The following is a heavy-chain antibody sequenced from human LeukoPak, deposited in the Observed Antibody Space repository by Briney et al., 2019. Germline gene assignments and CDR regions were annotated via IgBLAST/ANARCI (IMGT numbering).Heavy chain of an antibody. V-gene: IGHV3-23*01. CDR1: GLTFSSYA. Sequence: GGSLRLSCAASGLTFSSYAMSWVRQAPGKGLEWVSAISGTGGSTYYADSVKGRFTISRDNSKNTLYLQMNSLRAEDTAVYYCAKGGYSNGRYYYYYMDVWGEGTTVTVSS. CDR3: AKGGYSNGRYYYYYMDV. D-gene: IGHD5-18*01. J-gene: IGHJ6*03. CDR2: ISGTGGST.